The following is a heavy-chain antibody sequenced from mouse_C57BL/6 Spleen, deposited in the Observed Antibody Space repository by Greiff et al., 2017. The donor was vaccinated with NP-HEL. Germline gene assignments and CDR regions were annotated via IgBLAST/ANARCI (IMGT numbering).Heavy chain of an antibody. CDR3: ARSHYYGSSPFDY. CDR1: GYAFSSSW. Sequence: QVQLKDSGPELVKPGASVKISCKASGYAFSSSWMNWVKQRPGRGLEWIGRIYPGDGDTNYNGKFKGKATLTADKSSSTAYMQLSSLTSEDSAVYFCARSHYYGSSPFDYWGQGTTLTVSS. V-gene: IGHV1-82*01. D-gene: IGHD1-1*01. CDR2: IYPGDGDT. J-gene: IGHJ2*01.